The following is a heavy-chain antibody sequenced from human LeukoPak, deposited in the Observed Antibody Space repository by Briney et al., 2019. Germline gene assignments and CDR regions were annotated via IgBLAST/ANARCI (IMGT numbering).Heavy chain of an antibody. J-gene: IGHJ4*02. D-gene: IGHD4-17*01. CDR3: ARDRGAFGDDYAFDY. CDR1: GFTVSSNY. V-gene: IGHV3-53*01. Sequence: GGSLRLSCAAPGFTVSSNYMSWVRQAPGKGLEWVSVIYSGGSTYYADSVKGRFTISRDNAKNSLYLQMNSLRAEDTAVYYCARDRGAFGDDYAFDYWGQGTLVTVSS. CDR2: IYSGGST.